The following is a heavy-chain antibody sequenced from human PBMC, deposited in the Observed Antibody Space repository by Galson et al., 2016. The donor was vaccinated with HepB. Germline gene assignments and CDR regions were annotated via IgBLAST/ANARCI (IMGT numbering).Heavy chain of an antibody. CDR2: IAWDDDK. J-gene: IGHJ3*02. CDR1: GFSLSTSGMC. V-gene: IGHV2-70*01. D-gene: IGHD6-19*01. CDR3: ARISKSTCHSSTYYAFDI. Sequence: PALVKPPQTLTLTCTFSGFSLSTSGMCVSWIRQPPGKALEWLALIAWDDDKSYTTSLKTRLTISKDTSKNQVVLTMTNLDPVDTATYYCARISKSTCHSSTYYAFDIWGQGTMVTVSS.